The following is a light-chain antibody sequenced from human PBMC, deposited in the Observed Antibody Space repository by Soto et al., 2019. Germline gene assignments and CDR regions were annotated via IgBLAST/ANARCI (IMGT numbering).Light chain of an antibody. J-gene: IGKJ5*01. V-gene: IGKV1-5*03. CDR3: HQYNSYPPIT. CDR1: QSICSR. CDR2: KAS. Sequence: DIQMTQSPSTLSASVGDRVTITCRASQSICSRMAWYQQKPGKAPKLLIYKASSLESGIPSRFSDSGSGTEFTVTISSLQPDDFATHYCHQYNSYPPITGGQVTRLAIK.